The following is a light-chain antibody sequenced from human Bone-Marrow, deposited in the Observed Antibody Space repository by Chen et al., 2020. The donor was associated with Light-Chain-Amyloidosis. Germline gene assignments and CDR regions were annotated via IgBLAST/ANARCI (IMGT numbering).Light chain of an antibody. J-gene: IGLJ3*02. CDR3: AAWDDSLSGPV. CDR2: SNN. Sequence: QSVPIQPPSASGTPGQRVTISCSGSSSNIGTNLVNWYQQLPGMAPKLLIYSNNQRPSGVPDRFSGSKSGTSASLAISGLQSEDEADYYCAAWDDSLSGPVFGGGTKLTVL. V-gene: IGLV1-44*01. CDR1: SSNIGTNL.